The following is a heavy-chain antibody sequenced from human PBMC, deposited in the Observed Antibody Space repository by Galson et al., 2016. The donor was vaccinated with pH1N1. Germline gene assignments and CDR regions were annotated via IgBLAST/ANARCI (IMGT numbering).Heavy chain of an antibody. CDR3: AKENWGCEY. D-gene: IGHD7-27*01. V-gene: IGHV3-7*01. CDR1: GFTFSRYY. J-gene: IGHJ4*02. Sequence: TLRLSCAASGFTFSRYYMTWVRQAAGKGLEWVANIKQDGSEKNYVDSVKGRFTISRDNAKNSVYLQMNSLRAEDTAVYYCAKENWGCEYWGQGTLVTVSS. CDR2: IKQDGSEK.